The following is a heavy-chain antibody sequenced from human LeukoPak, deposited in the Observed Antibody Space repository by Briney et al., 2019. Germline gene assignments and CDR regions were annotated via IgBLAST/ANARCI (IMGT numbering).Heavy chain of an antibody. CDR3: ARNPSTTGTKDY. V-gene: IGHV1-2*02. Sequence: ASVKVSCKASGYTFTSYGISWVRQAPGQGLEWMGWINPNSGGTNYAQKFQGRVTMTRDTSISTAYMELSRLRSDDTAVYYCARNPSTTGTKDYWGQGTLVTVSS. J-gene: IGHJ4*02. CDR1: GYTFTSYG. D-gene: IGHD1-1*01. CDR2: INPNSGGT.